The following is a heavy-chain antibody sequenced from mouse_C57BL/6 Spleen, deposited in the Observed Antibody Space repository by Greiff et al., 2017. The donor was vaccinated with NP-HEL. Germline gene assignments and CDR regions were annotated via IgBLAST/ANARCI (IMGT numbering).Heavy chain of an antibody. D-gene: IGHD2-10*01. Sequence: VQLQQSGPELVKPGASVKISCKASGYAFSSSWMNWVKQRPGKGLEWIGRIYPGDGDTNYNGKFKGKATLTADKSSSTAYMQLSSLTSEDSAVYFCARGRTYYGNFDYWGQCTTLTVSS. V-gene: IGHV1-82*01. CDR3: ARGRTYYGNFDY. CDR2: IYPGDGDT. J-gene: IGHJ2*01. CDR1: GYAFSSSW.